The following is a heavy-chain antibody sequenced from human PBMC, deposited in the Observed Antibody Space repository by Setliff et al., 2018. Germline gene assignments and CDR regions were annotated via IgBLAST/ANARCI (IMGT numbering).Heavy chain of an antibody. J-gene: IGHJ4*02. CDR2: VTTTGGFT. CDR3: ARDTRDRYDRSGHYLSLDY. CDR1: GFIFSNYF. D-gene: IGHD3-22*01. V-gene: IGHV3-11*05. Sequence: GSLRLSCEGSGFIFSNYFMSWFRQAPGKGLEWLSYVTTTGGFTKEADSVRGRFSVSTSTAYMEVRSLRSEDTAVFYCARDTRDRYDRSGHYLSLDYWGQGTLVTVSS.